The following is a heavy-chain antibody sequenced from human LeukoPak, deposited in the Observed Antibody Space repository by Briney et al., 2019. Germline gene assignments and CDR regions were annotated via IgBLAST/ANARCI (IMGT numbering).Heavy chain of an antibody. CDR1: GGSISSSSYY. CDR3: ARDRSGSHPTDY. CDR2: IYYSGST. Sequence: SETLSLTCTVSGGSISSSSYYWGWIRQPPGKGLEWIGSIYYSGSTYYNPSLKSRVTISVDTSKNQFSLKLSSVTAADTAVYYCARDRSGSHPTDYWGQGTLVTVSS. V-gene: IGHV4-39*07. J-gene: IGHJ4*02. D-gene: IGHD3-10*01.